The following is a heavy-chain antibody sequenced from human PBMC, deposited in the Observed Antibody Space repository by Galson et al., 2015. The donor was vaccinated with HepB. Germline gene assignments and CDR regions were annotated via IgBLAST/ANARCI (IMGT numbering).Heavy chain of an antibody. Sequence: SLRLSCAASGFTFSSYSMNWVRQAPGKGLEWVSSISSSSSYIYYADSVKGRFTISRDNAKNTLYLQMNSLRAEDTAVYYCARGFNPSAVGRDGFDPWGQGTLVTVSS. V-gene: IGHV3-21*01. D-gene: IGHD1-14*01. J-gene: IGHJ5*02. CDR2: ISSSSSYI. CDR1: GFTFSSYS. CDR3: ARGFNPSAVGRDGFDP.